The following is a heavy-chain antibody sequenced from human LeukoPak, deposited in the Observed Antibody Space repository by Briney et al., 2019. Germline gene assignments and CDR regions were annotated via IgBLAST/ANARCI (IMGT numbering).Heavy chain of an antibody. D-gene: IGHD2-2*01. CDR3: ARHWIGYCSSTSCPRGAFDI. V-gene: IGHV5-51*01. J-gene: IGHJ3*02. Sequence: GESLKISCKGSGYSFTSYWIGWVRQMPGKGLEWMGIIYPGDSDTRYSPSFQGQVTISADKSISTAYLQWSSLKASDIAMYYCARHWIGYCSSTSCPRGAFDIWGQGTMVTVSS. CDR2: IYPGDSDT. CDR1: GYSFTSYW.